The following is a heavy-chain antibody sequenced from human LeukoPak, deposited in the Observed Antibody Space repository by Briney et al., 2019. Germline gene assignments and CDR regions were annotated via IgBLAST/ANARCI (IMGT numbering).Heavy chain of an antibody. CDR2: IYYSGSI. D-gene: IGHD3-10*01. CDR1: GGSISSYY. V-gene: IGHV4-59*08. CDR3: ARSRSGYNWFDP. Sequence: SETLSLTCTVSGGSISSYYWSWIRQPPGKGLEWIGYIYYSGSINYNPSLKSRVTISVDTSKNQFSLKLSSVTAADTAVYYCARSRSGYNWFDPWGQGTLVTVSS. J-gene: IGHJ5*02.